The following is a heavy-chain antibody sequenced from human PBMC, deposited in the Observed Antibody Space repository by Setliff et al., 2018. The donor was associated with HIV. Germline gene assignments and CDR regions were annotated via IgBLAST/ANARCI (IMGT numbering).Heavy chain of an antibody. V-gene: IGHV4-4*08. D-gene: IGHD6-19*01. Sequence: SETLSLTCTVSGGSISSYFWSWIRQPPGKGLEWIGYNYTHGSTKYNPTLKSRVTISVDTSKNQVSWKLSCVTAAETAVYYCARTLGGSGWSIDYWGQGTLVTVSS. CDR2: NYTHGST. CDR1: GGSISSYF. J-gene: IGHJ4*02. CDR3: ARTLGGSGWSIDY.